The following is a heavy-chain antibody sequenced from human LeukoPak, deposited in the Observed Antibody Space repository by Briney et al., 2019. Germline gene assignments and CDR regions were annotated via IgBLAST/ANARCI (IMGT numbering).Heavy chain of an antibody. CDR1: GFTFRTYA. CDR2: ISSSGSTI. CDR3: ARGGGYYYDSSGSDY. D-gene: IGHD3-22*01. J-gene: IGHJ4*02. Sequence: PGGSLRLSCSASGFTFRTYAMHWVRQAPGKGLEWVSYISSSGSTIYYADSVKGRFTISRDNAKNSLYLQMNSLRAEDTAVYYCARGGGYYYDSSGSDYWGQGTLVTVSS. V-gene: IGHV3-48*04.